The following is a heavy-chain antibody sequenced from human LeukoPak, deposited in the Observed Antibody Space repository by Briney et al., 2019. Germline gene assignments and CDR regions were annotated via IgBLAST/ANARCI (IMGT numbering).Heavy chain of an antibody. Sequence: PGGSLRLSCAASGFTFNNYAMNWVRQALGKGLEWVSSISGGGETTYYADSAKGRFTISRDNSQSTLYLQMNSLRAEDTAVYYCARDYADYVGYFFFDYWGQGTLVTVSS. CDR3: ARDYADYVGYFFFDY. CDR2: ISGGGETT. CDR1: GFTFNNYA. V-gene: IGHV3-23*01. D-gene: IGHD4-17*01. J-gene: IGHJ4*02.